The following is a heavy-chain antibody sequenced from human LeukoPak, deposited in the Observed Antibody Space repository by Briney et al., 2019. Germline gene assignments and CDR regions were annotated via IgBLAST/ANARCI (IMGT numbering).Heavy chain of an antibody. CDR2: ISYDGSNK. J-gene: IGHJ4*02. D-gene: IGHD3-22*01. CDR3: ARDLGDYDSTTPPHRNHKLFDY. CDR1: GFTFSSYA. V-gene: IGHV3-30-3*01. Sequence: TGGSLRLSCAASGFTFSSYAMHWVRQAPGKGLEWVAVISYDGSNKYYADSVKGRFTISRDNSKNTLYLQMNSLRAEDTAVYYCARDLGDYDSTTPPHRNHKLFDYWGQGTLVTVSS.